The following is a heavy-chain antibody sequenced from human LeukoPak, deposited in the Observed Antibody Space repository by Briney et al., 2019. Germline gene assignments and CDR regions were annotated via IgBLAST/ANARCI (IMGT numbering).Heavy chain of an antibody. V-gene: IGHV3-21*01. CDR2: ISSNSKYT. Sequence: GGSLRLSCAASGFTFNVYSVNWVRQAPGKGLEWVSSISSNSKYTYYADSMRGRFTVSRDNAKNSLFLQLNSLRAEDTAVYYCARDSSDFDYWGQGTLVTVSS. CDR1: GFTFNVYS. J-gene: IGHJ4*02. CDR3: ARDSSDFDY. D-gene: IGHD3-22*01.